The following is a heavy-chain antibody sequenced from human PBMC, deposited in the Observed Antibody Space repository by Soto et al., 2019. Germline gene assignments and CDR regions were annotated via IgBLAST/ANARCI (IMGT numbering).Heavy chain of an antibody. D-gene: IGHD3-22*01. V-gene: IGHV4-30-2*01. CDR2: IYHSGST. CDR1: GGSISSGGYS. Sequence: PSETLSLTCAVSGGSISSGGYSWSWIRQPPGKGLEWIGYIYHSGSTYYNPSLKSRVTISVDTSKNQFSLKLSSVTAADTAVYYCARDLRGGTMSVGGRYNWFDPWGQGTLVTVSS. J-gene: IGHJ5*02. CDR3: ARDLRGGTMSVGGRYNWFDP.